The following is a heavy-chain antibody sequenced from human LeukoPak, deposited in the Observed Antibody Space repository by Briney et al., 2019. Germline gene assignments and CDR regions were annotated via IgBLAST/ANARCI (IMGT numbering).Heavy chain of an antibody. CDR3: ARGPSNGWGRFDY. D-gene: IGHD3-16*01. J-gene: IGHJ4*02. V-gene: IGHV3-21*01. Sequence: GGSLRLSCAASGFTFSSYSMNWVRQAPGKGLEWVSSISFSSSYIYYADSVKGRFTISRDNAKNSLYLQMNSLRTEDTAVYYCARGPSNGWGRFDYWGQGTLVTVSS. CDR2: ISFSSSYI. CDR1: GFTFSSYS.